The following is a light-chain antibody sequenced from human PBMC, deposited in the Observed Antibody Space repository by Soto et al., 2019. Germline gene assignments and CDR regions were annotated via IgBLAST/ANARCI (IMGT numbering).Light chain of an antibody. CDR2: GAS. V-gene: IGKV3-20*01. Sequence: EIVLTQPPGTLSLSPGGRATLSCRASLTVSSSYLACYQQKPGQAPRLLNYGASSSAIGIPDRFSGSGSGTDLTLTSSRLEPEDYAVYYCQQCGSSPSWTFGQGTKVEIK. J-gene: IGKJ1*01. CDR1: LTVSSSY. CDR3: QQCGSSPSWT.